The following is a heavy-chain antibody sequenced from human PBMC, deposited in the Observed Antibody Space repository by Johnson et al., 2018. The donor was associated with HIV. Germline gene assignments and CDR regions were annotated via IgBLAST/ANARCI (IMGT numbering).Heavy chain of an antibody. CDR2: ISYDGSNK. CDR3: AKEGSTVI. V-gene: IGHV3-30*18. Sequence: QVQLVESGGGVVQPGRSLRLSCAASGFTFSSYGMHWVRQAPGKGLEWVAVISYDGSNKYYADSVKGRFTISRDNSKNTLHLQMNSLRPEDTAVYYCAKEGSTVIWGQGTMVTVSS. J-gene: IGHJ3*01. D-gene: IGHD4-11*01. CDR1: GFTFSSYG.